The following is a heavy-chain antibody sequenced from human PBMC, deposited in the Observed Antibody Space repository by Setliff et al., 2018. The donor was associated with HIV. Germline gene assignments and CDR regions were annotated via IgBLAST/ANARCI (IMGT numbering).Heavy chain of an antibody. V-gene: IGHV1-2*06. CDR2: LNPNSGDT. Sequence: ASVKVSCKASGYTFTGYYMHWVRQAPGQGLEWMGRLNPNSGDTNYAQKFQGRVTMTRDTSISTGYMEVSRLRSDDTAVYYCARGMRWDTAMGDAFDIWGQGTMVTVSS. CDR3: ARGMRWDTAMGDAFDI. D-gene: IGHD5-18*01. J-gene: IGHJ3*02. CDR1: GYTFTGYY.